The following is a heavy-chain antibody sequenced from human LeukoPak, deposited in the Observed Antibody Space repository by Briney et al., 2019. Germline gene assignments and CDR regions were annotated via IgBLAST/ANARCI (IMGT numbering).Heavy chain of an antibody. CDR2: IYSGGST. CDR3: ARGGGLRPIDY. J-gene: IGHJ4*02. V-gene: IGHV3-66*01. Sequence: GGSLRLSCAASGFTFSSYSMNWVRQAPGKGLEWVSVIYSGGSTYYADSVKGKFTISRDNSKNTLYLQMNSPRAEDTAVYYCARGGGLRPIDYWGQGTLVTVSS. D-gene: IGHD5-18*01. CDR1: GFTFSSYS.